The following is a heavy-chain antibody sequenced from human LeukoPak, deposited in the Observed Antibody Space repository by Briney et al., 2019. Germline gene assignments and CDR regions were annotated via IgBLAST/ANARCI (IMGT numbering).Heavy chain of an antibody. J-gene: IGHJ5*02. CDR1: GYSISSGYY. V-gene: IGHV4-38-2*01. CDR2: IYHSGST. CDR3: ARGENSIDP. Sequence: PSETLSLTCAVSGYSISSGYYWGWIRQPPGKGLEWIGSIYHSGSTYYNPSLKSRVTISVDTSKNQFSLKLSSVTAADTAVYYCARGENSIDPWGQGTLVTVSS. D-gene: IGHD3-10*01.